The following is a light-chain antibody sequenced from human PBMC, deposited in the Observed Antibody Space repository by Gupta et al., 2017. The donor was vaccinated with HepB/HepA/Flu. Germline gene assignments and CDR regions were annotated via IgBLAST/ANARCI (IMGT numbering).Light chain of an antibody. CDR2: DVS. CDR3: SSYRSSSTPVGV. CDR1: SSDVGGYNY. Sequence: QSALTQPASVSGSPGQSITISCTGTSSDVGGYNYVSWYQQHTGKAPKFMIYDVSNRPSGVSNRFSGSKSGNTASLTISGLQAEDEADYYCSSYRSSSTPVGVFGTGTKVTVL. V-gene: IGLV2-14*01. J-gene: IGLJ1*01.